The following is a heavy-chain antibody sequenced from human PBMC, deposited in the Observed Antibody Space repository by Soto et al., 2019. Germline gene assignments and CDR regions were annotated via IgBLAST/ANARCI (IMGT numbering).Heavy chain of an antibody. D-gene: IGHD3-9*01. J-gene: IGHJ6*02. CDR3: ARLHPFTGYYTPYYYYGMDV. V-gene: IGHV3-7*01. Sequence: PGGSLRLSCAASGFTFSSYWMSWVRQAPGKGLEWVANIKQDGSEKYYVDSVKGRFTISRDNAKNSLYLQMNSLRAEDTAVYYCARLHPFTGYYTPYYYYGMDVWGQGTTVTASS. CDR2: IKQDGSEK. CDR1: GFTFSSYW.